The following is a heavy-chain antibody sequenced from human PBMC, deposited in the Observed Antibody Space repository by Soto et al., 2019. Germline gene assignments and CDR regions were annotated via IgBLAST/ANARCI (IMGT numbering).Heavy chain of an antibody. CDR3: ARGQLQNYDFWSGYYGVFDY. D-gene: IGHD3-3*01. V-gene: IGHV4-30-2*01. Sequence: SETLSLTCAVSGGSISSGGYSWSWIRQPPGKGLEWIGYIYHSGSTYYNPSLKSRVTISVDRSKNQFSLKLSSVTAADTAVYYCARGQLQNYDFWSGYYGVFDYWGQGTLVTVSS. CDR2: IYHSGST. J-gene: IGHJ4*02. CDR1: GGSISSGGYS.